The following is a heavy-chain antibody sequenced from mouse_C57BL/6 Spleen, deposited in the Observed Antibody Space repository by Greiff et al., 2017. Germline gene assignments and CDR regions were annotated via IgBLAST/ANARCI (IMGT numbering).Heavy chain of an antibody. CDR2: IYPGDGDT. J-gene: IGHJ3*01. CDR3: ARSDYGGAWFAY. Sequence: VQGVESGPELVKPGASVKISCKASGYAFSSSWMNWVKQRPGKGLEWIGRIYPGDGDTNYNGKFKGKATLTADKSSSTAYMQLSSLTSEDSAVYFCARSDYGGAWFAYWGQGTLVTVSA. CDR1: GYAFSSSW. D-gene: IGHD2-4*01. V-gene: IGHV1-82*01.